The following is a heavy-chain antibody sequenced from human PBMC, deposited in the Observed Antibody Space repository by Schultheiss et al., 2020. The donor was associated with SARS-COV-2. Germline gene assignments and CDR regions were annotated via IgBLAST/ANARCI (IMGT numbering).Heavy chain of an antibody. J-gene: IGHJ4*02. CDR2: ISYDGSNK. V-gene: IGHV3-30*04. Sequence: GESLKISCAASGFTFSSYAMHWVRQAPGKGLEWVAVISYDGSNKYYADSVKGRFTISRDNSKNTLYLQMNSLRAEDTAVYYCARDYKQLVGGGWFDYWGQGTLVTVSS. CDR3: ARDYKQLVGGGWFDY. CDR1: GFTFSSYA. D-gene: IGHD6-6*01.